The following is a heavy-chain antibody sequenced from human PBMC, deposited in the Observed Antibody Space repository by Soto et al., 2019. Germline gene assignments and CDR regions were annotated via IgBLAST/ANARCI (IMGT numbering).Heavy chain of an antibody. CDR3: AGEVPAAIPYYYYGMDV. V-gene: IGHV1-46*01. D-gene: IGHD2-2*01. CDR1: GYTFTSYY. CDR2: INPSGGST. J-gene: IGHJ6*02. Sequence: ASVKVSCKASGYTFTSYYMHWVRQAPGQGPEWMGIINPSGGSTSYAQKFQGRVTMTRDTSTSTVYMELSSLRSEDTAVYYCAGEVPAAIPYYYYGMDVWGQGTTVTVSS.